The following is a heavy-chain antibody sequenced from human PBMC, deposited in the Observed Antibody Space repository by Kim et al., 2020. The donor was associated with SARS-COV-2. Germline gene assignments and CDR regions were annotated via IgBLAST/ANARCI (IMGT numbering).Heavy chain of an antibody. V-gene: IGHV3-30*18. CDR1: GFTFSSYG. J-gene: IGHJ4*02. CDR3: AKDRIWSYYYDSSGFGY. D-gene: IGHD3-22*01. Sequence: GGSLRLSCAASGFTFSSYGMHWVRQAPGKGLEWVAVISYDGSNKYYADSVKGRFTISRDNSKNTLYLQMNSLRAEDTAVYYCAKDRIWSYYYDSSGFGYWGQGTLVTVSS. CDR2: ISYDGSNK.